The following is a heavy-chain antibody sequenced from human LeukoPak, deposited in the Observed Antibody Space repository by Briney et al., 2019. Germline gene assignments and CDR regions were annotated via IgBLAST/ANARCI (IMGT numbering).Heavy chain of an antibody. CDR3: ARGENSGSYCHWFDP. Sequence: SETLSLTCTVSGGSISSYYWSWIRQPPGKGLEWIGYIYYSGSTNYNPSLKSRVTISVDTSKNQFSLKLSSVTAADTAVYYCARGENSGSYCHWFDPWGQGTLVTVSS. J-gene: IGHJ5*02. CDR1: GGSISSYY. CDR2: IYYSGST. D-gene: IGHD1-26*01. V-gene: IGHV4-59*01.